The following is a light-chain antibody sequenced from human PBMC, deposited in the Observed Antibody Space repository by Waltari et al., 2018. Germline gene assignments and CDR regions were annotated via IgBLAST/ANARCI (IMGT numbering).Light chain of an antibody. Sequence: QSVLTQPPSVSGAPGQRVTISCTGSSIGAGYDVYWYQQVPGTAPKLLIYGYRYRPSGVPDRFSGSESGTSASLAITGLQAEDEADYYCQSYDSSLSGSVFGTGTKVTVL. CDR1: SIGAGYD. V-gene: IGLV1-40*01. CDR3: QSYDSSLSGSV. CDR2: GYR. J-gene: IGLJ1*01.